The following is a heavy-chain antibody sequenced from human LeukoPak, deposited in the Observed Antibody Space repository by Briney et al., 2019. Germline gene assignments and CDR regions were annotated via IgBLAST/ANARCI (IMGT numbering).Heavy chain of an antibody. V-gene: IGHV4-34*01. CDR1: GGSFTTYY. J-gene: IGHJ5*02. CDR2: INHSGST. CDR3: AREFYGDYENWFDP. D-gene: IGHD4-17*01. Sequence: SETLSLTCTVYGGSFTTYYWNWIRQPPGKGLEWIGEINHSGSTNYNSSLKSRVTISVDMFKSQFSLKLSSVTAADTAVYYCAREFYGDYENWFDPWGQGTLVTVSS.